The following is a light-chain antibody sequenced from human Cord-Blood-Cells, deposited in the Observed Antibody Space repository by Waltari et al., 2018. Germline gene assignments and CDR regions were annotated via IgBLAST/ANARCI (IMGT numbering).Light chain of an antibody. CDR1: QSLSSW. J-gene: IGKJ1*01. CDR2: KAS. CDR3: QHYNSLWT. V-gene: IGKV1-5*03. Sequence: DIQMTQSPSTLSASVGDRVTITCRASQSLSSWLAWYQQKPGKAPKLLIYKASSLESGVPSRFSTRGSWTDITLTISRLQPDDFATYCCQHYNSLWTFGQGTKVEIK.